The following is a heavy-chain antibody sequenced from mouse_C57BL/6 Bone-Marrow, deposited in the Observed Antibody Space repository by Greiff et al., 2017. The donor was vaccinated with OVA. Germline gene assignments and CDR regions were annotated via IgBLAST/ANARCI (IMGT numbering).Heavy chain of an antibody. CDR1: GYTFTSYD. Sequence: QVHVKQSGPELVKPGASVKLSCKASGYTFTSYDINWVKQRPGQGLEWIGWIYPRDGSTKYNEKFKGKATLTVDTSSSTAYMELHSLTSEDSAVYFCARRTTGPFDYWGQGTTLTVSS. CDR2: IYPRDGST. D-gene: IGHD1-1*01. CDR3: ARRTTGPFDY. V-gene: IGHV1-85*01. J-gene: IGHJ2*01.